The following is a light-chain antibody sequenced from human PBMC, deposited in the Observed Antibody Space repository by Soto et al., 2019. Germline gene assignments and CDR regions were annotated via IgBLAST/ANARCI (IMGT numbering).Light chain of an antibody. Sequence: EIVLTQSPSTLSFSPWERSTLSFRASQSVSTYLAWYQKKPGQAPRLLIYDASNRATGIPARFSGSGSGTDFTLTISSLEPEDFAVYYCQHRSNWLAFGGGTKVDIK. CDR1: QSVSTY. CDR3: QHRSNWLA. J-gene: IGKJ4*01. V-gene: IGKV3-11*01. CDR2: DAS.